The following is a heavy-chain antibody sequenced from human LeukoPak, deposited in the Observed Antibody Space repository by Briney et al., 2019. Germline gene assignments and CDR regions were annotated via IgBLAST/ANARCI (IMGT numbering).Heavy chain of an antibody. Sequence: GGSLRLSCAASGFTFSDYYMSWIRQAPGKGLEWVSYISSSGSTIYYADSVKGRFTISRDNAKNSLYLQMNSLRAEDTALYYCARETYSSRTRNFDYWGQGTLVTVSS. CDR2: ISSSGSTI. D-gene: IGHD6-13*01. V-gene: IGHV3-11*01. J-gene: IGHJ4*02. CDR1: GFTFSDYY. CDR3: ARETYSSRTRNFDY.